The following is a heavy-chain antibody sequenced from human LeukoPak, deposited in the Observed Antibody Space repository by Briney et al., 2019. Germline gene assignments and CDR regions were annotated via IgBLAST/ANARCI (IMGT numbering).Heavy chain of an antibody. J-gene: IGHJ4*02. Sequence: AGSLRLSCAASGFTVSSNYMSWVRQAPGKGLEWVSVIYSGGSTYYADSVKGRFTISRDNSKNTLYLQMNSLRAEDTAVYYCTRGGYQLLPLDYWGQGTLVTVSS. CDR3: TRGGYQLLPLDY. D-gene: IGHD2-2*01. V-gene: IGHV3-66*01. CDR1: GFTVSSNY. CDR2: IYSGGST.